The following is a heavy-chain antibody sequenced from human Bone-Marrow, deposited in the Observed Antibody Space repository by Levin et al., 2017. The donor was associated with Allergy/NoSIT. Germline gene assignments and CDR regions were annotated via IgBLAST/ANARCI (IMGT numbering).Heavy chain of an antibody. D-gene: IGHD6-6*01. CDR2: IWYDGSNK. V-gene: IGHV3-33*01. J-gene: IGHJ4*02. CDR3: ARDNDDSSSSWSFDY. CDR1: GFTFSSYG. Sequence: LSLTCAASGFTFSSYGMHWVRQAPGKGLEWVAVIWYDGSNKYYADSVKGRFTISRDNSKNTLYLQMNSLRAEDTAVYYCARDNDDSSSSWSFDYWGQGTLVTVSS.